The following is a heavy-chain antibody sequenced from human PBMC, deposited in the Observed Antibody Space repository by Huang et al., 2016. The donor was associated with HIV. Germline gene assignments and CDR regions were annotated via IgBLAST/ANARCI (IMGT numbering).Heavy chain of an antibody. CDR3: ARKFSSTWYRAFDL. J-gene: IGHJ3*01. V-gene: IGHV5-51*01. Sequence: EVQLVQSGAEVKKPGESLKISCQGSGYSFNTYGSAWVRQMPGKGPEGMGIIYPGDYDTRHIPSFTGQVTISADKSIDTAYLQWRSLKASDTAMYYCARKFSSTWYRAFDLWGQGTMVTVSS. CDR2: IYPGDYDT. CDR1: GYSFNTYG. D-gene: IGHD6-13*01.